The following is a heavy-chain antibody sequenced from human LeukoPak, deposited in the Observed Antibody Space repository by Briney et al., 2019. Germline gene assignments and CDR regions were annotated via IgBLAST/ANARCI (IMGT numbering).Heavy chain of an antibody. V-gene: IGHV3-66*01. D-gene: IGHD4-23*01. CDR1: GFTVSSDY. J-gene: IGHJ3*02. CDR2: IYSGGST. Sequence: GGSLRLSCAASGFTVSSDYMSWVRQAPGKGLEWVSVIYSGGSTYYADSVKGRFTISRDNSKNTLYLRMNSLRAEDTAVYYCARVLSPRLYGGNSGGAFDIWGQGTMVTVSS. CDR3: ARVLSPRLYGGNSGGAFDI.